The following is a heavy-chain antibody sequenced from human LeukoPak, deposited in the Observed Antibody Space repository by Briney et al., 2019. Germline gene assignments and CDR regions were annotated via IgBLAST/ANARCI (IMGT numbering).Heavy chain of an antibody. CDR2: VNPNSGGT. CDR3: ASGGGRSSSWYLDAFDI. CDR1: GYTFTGYY. Sequence: EASVKVSCKASGYTFTGYYMHWVRQARGQGHEWMGWVNPNSGGTNYAPKFQGRGTMTRGASSSTAYMELSRLRSDDTAVYYCASGGGRSSSWYLDAFDIWGQGTMVTVSS. D-gene: IGHD6-13*01. V-gene: IGHV1-2*02. J-gene: IGHJ3*02.